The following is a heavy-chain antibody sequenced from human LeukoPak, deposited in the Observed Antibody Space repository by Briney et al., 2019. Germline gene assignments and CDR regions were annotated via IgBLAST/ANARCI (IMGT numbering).Heavy chain of an antibody. CDR3: ARDWELGH. D-gene: IGHD1-26*01. CDR1: GGSIGNFF. Sequence: PSETLSLTCTVSGGSIGNFFWSWIRQSPGEGLEWIGFIYENGRTSYNPSLKSRVTRSVDMSKNQFSLRLTSMTAADTAVYYCARDWELGHWGRGILVTVTS. V-gene: IGHV4-59*01. CDR2: IYENGRT. J-gene: IGHJ4*02.